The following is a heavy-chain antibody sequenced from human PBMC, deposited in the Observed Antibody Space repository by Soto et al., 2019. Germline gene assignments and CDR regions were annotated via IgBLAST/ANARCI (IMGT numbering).Heavy chain of an antibody. Sequence: QVQLQESGPRLVKPSETLSLTCTVSGGSISHFYWSWIRQSPGKGLEWLGYIYDSGSTSYNPSLKRRVTLSMDTSKAQFSLNLSSVTAADPAVYFCAASYYAIFTGHFAFDIWGHGTMVTVSS. CDR1: GGSISHFY. J-gene: IGHJ3*02. CDR2: IYDSGST. V-gene: IGHV4-59*01. CDR3: AASYYAIFTGHFAFDI. D-gene: IGHD3-9*01.